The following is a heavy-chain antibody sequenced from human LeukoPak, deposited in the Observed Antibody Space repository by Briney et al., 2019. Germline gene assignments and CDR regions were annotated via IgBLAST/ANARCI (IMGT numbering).Heavy chain of an antibody. D-gene: IGHD2-2*01. Sequence: PGRSLRLSCAASEFTFSSYAMHWVRQAPGKGLEWVAVISYDGSNKYYADSVKGRFTISRDNSKNTLYLQMNSPRAEDTAVYYCARVLDQLRPHYGMDVWGQGTTVTVSS. V-gene: IGHV3-30-3*01. J-gene: IGHJ6*02. CDR1: EFTFSSYA. CDR2: ISYDGSNK. CDR3: ARVLDQLRPHYGMDV.